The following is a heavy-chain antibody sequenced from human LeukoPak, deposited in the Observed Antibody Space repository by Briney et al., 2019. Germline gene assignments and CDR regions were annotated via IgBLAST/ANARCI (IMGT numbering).Heavy chain of an antibody. CDR1: GFTFSSYA. D-gene: IGHD6-19*01. Sequence: GGSLRLACAASGFTFSSYAMSWLRPAPGKGVEWVSAISGSGGSTYYADSVKGRFTISRDNSKNTLYLQMNSLRAEDTAIYYCAKTRGWPYYFDYWGQGTLVTVSS. J-gene: IGHJ4*02. CDR2: ISGSGGST. V-gene: IGHV3-23*01. CDR3: AKTRGWPYYFDY.